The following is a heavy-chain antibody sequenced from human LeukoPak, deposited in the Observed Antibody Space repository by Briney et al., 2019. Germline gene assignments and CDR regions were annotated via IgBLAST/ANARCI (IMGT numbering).Heavy chain of an antibody. D-gene: IGHD2-21*02. CDR2: IYYNGNT. CDR1: GASISTHTDY. J-gene: IGHJ1*01. CDR3: ARSYCAGDCYTEYFQH. V-gene: IGHV4-39*01. Sequence: SETLSLTCTVSGASISTHTDYWGWIRQPPGKGLEWIGSIYYNGNTYYNPSLKSRVTISVDTSNNQFSLKLRSVTAADTAVYYCARSYCAGDCYTEYFQHWGQGTLVTVSS.